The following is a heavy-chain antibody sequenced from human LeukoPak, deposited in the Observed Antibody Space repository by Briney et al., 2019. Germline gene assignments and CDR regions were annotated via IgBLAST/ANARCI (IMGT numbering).Heavy chain of an antibody. J-gene: IGHJ4*02. D-gene: IGHD3-10*01. Sequence: GGSLRLSCAASGFTFSSYNMNWVRQAPGKGLEWVSDISSSGSTIYFADSVKGRFTISRDNAKNSLYLQMNSLSDEDTPVYYCARLEYYYGSGNYYKLFDYWGQGTLVTVCS. CDR1: GFTFSSYN. CDR2: ISSSGSTI. CDR3: ARLEYYYGSGNYYKLFDY. V-gene: IGHV3-48*02.